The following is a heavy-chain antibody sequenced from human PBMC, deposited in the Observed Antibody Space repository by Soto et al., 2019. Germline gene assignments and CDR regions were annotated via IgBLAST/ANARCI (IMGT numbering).Heavy chain of an antibody. CDR3: AKDSIRRSFSRSSTRARDAFDI. V-gene: IGHV3-9*01. CDR1: GFTFEDYA. D-gene: IGHD6-6*01. Sequence: GGSLRLSCAVSGFTFEDYAMHWVRQAPGKGLGWVSGISWDSRSVAYADSVKGRFTISRDNAENSLHLQMNSLRAEDTAVYYCAKDSIRRSFSRSSTRARDAFDIWGQGTMVTV. CDR2: ISWDSRSV. J-gene: IGHJ3*02.